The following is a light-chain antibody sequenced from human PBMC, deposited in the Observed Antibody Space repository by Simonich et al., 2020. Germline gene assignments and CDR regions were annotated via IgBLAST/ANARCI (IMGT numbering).Light chain of an antibody. CDR2: EGS. CDR3: SSYTSSRTWV. J-gene: IGLJ3*02. Sequence: QSALTQPVSVSGSPGQSITISCTGPSSDVGSYNLVSWYQQHPGKAPKLMFYEGSKRPSGVSNRFSGSKSGNTASLTISGLQAEDEADYYCSSYTSSRTWVFGGGTKLTVL. V-gene: IGLV2-14*02. CDR1: SSDVGSYNL.